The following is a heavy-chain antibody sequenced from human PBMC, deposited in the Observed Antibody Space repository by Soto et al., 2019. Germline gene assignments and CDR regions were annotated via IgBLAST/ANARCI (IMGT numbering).Heavy chain of an antibody. V-gene: IGHV1-3*01. Sequence: VKVSCKASGYTFTSYAMHWVRQAPGQRFEWMGWINAGNGNTKYSQKFQGRVTMTTDTSTSTAYMELRSLRSDDTAVYYCARASCSGGSCYSYYFDYWGQGTLVTVSS. D-gene: IGHD2-15*01. J-gene: IGHJ4*02. CDR1: GYTFTSYA. CDR2: INAGNGNT. CDR3: ARASCSGGSCYSYYFDY.